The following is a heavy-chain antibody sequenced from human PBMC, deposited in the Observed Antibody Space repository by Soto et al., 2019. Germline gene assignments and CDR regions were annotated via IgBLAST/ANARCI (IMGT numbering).Heavy chain of an antibody. J-gene: IGHJ3*02. D-gene: IGHD3-9*01. CDR3: ARGIGVSYYDILTGYYSAPNDAFDI. Sequence: ASVKGSCKASGYTFTSYDVNWVRQATGQGLXGXGXXXSNSGNTGYAQKFQGRVTMTRNTSISTAYMELSSLRSEDTAVYYCARGIGVSYYDILTGYYSAPNDAFDIWGQGTMVTVSS. CDR2: XXSNSGNT. V-gene: IGHV1-8*01. CDR1: GYTFTSYD.